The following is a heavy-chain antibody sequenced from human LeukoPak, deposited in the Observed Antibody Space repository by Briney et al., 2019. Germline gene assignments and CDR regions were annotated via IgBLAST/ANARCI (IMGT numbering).Heavy chain of an antibody. CDR2: ISSSSSYI. CDR1: GFTFSSYS. V-gene: IGHV3-21*01. Sequence: GGSLRLSCAASGFTFSSYSMNWVRQAPGKGLEWVSSISSSSSYIYYADSVKGRFTISRDNAKNSLYLQMNSLRAEDTAVYYCARPWVPVRYFDWLRNYYGMDVWGQGTTVTVSS. CDR3: ARPWVPVRYFDWLRNYYGMDV. D-gene: IGHD3-9*01. J-gene: IGHJ6*02.